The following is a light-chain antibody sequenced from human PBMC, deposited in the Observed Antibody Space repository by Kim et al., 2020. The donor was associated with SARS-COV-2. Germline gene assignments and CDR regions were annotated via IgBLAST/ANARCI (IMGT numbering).Light chain of an antibody. CDR1: QDISRY. CDR3: QQTYSASRT. Sequence: DIQMTQSPSSLSASVGDRVTITCRASQDISRYLNWYQQKPGNAPKLLIYTASSLQSGVPSRFTGSGSETDFTLTISSLQPEDFATYYCQQTYSASRTFGQGTKVDIK. J-gene: IGKJ1*01. V-gene: IGKV1-39*01. CDR2: TAS.